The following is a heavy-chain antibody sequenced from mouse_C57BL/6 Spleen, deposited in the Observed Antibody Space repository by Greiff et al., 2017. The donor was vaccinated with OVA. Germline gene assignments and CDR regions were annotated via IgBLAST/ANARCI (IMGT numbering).Heavy chain of an antibody. CDR1: GYSFTSYY. V-gene: IGHV1-66*01. CDR2: IYPGSGNT. J-gene: IGHJ4*01. D-gene: IGHD1-1*01. Sequence: QVQLQQSGPELVKPGASVKISCKASGYSFTSYYIHWVKQRPGQGLEWIGWIYPGSGNTKYNEKFKGKATLTADTSSSTAYMQLSSLTSEDSAVYYCARYYYGSSLGMDYWGQGTSVTVSS. CDR3: ARYYYGSSLGMDY.